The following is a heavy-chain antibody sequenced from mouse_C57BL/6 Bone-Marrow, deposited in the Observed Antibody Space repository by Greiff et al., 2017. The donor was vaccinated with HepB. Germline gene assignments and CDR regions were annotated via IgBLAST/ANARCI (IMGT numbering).Heavy chain of an antibody. Sequence: EVQVVESGGGLVQPGGSLSLSCAASGFTFTDYYMSWVRQPPGKALEWLGFIRNKANGYTTEYSASVKGRFTISRDNSQSILYLQMNALRAEDSATYYCASSYYYGSSPDYWGQGTTLTVSS. J-gene: IGHJ2*01. V-gene: IGHV7-3*01. CDR1: GFTFTDYY. D-gene: IGHD1-1*01. CDR2: IRNKANGYTT. CDR3: ASSYYYGSSPDY.